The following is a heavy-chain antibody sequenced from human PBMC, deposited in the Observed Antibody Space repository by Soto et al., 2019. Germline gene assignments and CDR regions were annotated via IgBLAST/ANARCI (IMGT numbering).Heavy chain of an antibody. CDR3: ARGPEPDGSGQEIFDY. CDR2: INHSGST. V-gene: IGHV4-34*01. D-gene: IGHD3-10*01. J-gene: IGHJ4*02. Sequence: SDTLSLTCAVYGGSFSVYYWSWIRQPPGKGLEWIGEINHSGSTNYNPSLKSRVTISVDTSKNQFSLKLSSVTAADTAVYYCARGPEPDGSGQEIFDYWGQGTLVTVSS. CDR1: GGSFSVYY.